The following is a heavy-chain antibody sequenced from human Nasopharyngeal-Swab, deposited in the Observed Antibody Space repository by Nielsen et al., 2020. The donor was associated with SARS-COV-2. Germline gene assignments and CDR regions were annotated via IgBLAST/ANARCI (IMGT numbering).Heavy chain of an antibody. D-gene: IGHD3-3*01. CDR2: ISSSSSYI. Sequence: GGSLRLSCAASGFTFNNYNFNWVRQAPGMGLEWVSSISSSSSYIYYADSVKCRFTISRDNAKNSLYLQMNSLRAEDTAVYYCARDGLDYDFWSAYFMDVWGQGTTVTVSS. CDR3: ARDGLDYDFWSAYFMDV. V-gene: IGHV3-21*01. J-gene: IGHJ6*02. CDR1: GFTFNNYN.